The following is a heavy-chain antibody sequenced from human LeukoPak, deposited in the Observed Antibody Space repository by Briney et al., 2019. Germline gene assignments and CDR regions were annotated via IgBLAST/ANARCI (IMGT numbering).Heavy chain of an antibody. CDR3: ARVKGNGYYPTYYFDY. J-gene: IGHJ4*02. Sequence: SETLSLTCTVSGGSISSNNYYWGWIRQPPGKGREWIGSIYYSGSTYYNPSLKSRVTISVDTSKNQFSLMLGSVTAADTAVYYCARVKGNGYYPTYYFDYWGQGTLVTVSS. CDR2: IYYSGST. D-gene: IGHD3-22*01. CDR1: GGSISSNNYY. V-gene: IGHV4-39*07.